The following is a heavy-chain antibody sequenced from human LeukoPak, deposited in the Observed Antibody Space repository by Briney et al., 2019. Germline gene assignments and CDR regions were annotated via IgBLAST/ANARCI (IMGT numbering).Heavy chain of an antibody. Sequence: GGSLRLSCAASGFTFSSYGMSWVRQAPGKGLEWVSAIGGSGGSTYYADSVKGRFTISRDNSKNTLYLQMNSLRAEDTAVYYCAKDLGYDILTGYYPDYWGQGTLVTVSS. D-gene: IGHD3-9*01. J-gene: IGHJ4*02. V-gene: IGHV3-23*01. CDR1: GFTFSSYG. CDR3: AKDLGYDILTGYYPDY. CDR2: IGGSGGST.